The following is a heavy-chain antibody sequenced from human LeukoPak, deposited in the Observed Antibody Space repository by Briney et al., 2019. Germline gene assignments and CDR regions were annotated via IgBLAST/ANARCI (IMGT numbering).Heavy chain of an antibody. Sequence: GGSLRLSCAASGFTFNSYAMSWVRQAPGKGLEWVSAISGSGGSTYYADSVKGRFTISRDNSKNTLYLQMNSLRAEDTAVYYCAKDQGRIQLWLQDYWGQGTLVTVSS. CDR3: AKDQGRIQLWLQDY. D-gene: IGHD5-18*01. CDR1: GFTFNSYA. CDR2: ISGSGGST. J-gene: IGHJ4*02. V-gene: IGHV3-23*01.